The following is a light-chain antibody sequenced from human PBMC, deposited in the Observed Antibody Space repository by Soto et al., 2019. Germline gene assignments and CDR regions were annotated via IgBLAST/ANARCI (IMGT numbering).Light chain of an antibody. Sequence: QSALTQPRSVSGSPGQSVTVSCTGTSSDVGAYNFVSWYQQHPGKAPKLIIYDVSKRPSEVPDRFSGSKSGNTASLTISGLQAEDEADYYCCSYAGSYTLFGGGTKLTVL. J-gene: IGLJ2*01. CDR1: SSDVGAYNF. CDR3: CSYAGSYTL. CDR2: DVS. V-gene: IGLV2-11*01.